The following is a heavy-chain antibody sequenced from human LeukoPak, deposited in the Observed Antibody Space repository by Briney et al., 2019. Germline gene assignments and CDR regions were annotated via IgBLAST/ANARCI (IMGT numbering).Heavy chain of an antibody. J-gene: IGHJ5*02. CDR3: AKDSCSGGTCYSHWLDP. Sequence: GGSLRLSCAASGFTFSSHAMHWVRQAPGKGLEWVTFIHYDGSDKYYADSVKGRFTISRDTSKNMLYLQMNSLRPEDTAIYYCAKDSCSGGTCYSHWLDPWGQGTLVTVSS. CDR2: IHYDGSDK. CDR1: GFTFSSHA. V-gene: IGHV3-30*02. D-gene: IGHD2-15*01.